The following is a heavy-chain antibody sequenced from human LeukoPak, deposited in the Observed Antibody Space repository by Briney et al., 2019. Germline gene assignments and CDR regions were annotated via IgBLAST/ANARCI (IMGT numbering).Heavy chain of an antibody. D-gene: IGHD3-3*01. CDR3: ARGSRGDFWSGYRYYFDY. V-gene: IGHV4-38-2*01. CDR1: GYSISSGYY. Sequence: PSETLSLTCAVSGYSISSGYYWGWIRQPPGKGLEWIGSIYHSGSTYYNPSLKSRVTISVATSKNQFSLKLSSVTAADTAVYYCARGSRGDFWSGYRYYFDYWGQGTLVTVSS. J-gene: IGHJ4*02. CDR2: IYHSGST.